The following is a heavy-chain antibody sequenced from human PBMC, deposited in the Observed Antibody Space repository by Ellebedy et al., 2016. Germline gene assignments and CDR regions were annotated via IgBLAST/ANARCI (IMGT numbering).Heavy chain of an antibody. J-gene: IGHJ4*02. CDR3: ARHPLGGDTSYFDY. V-gene: IGHV5-10-1*01. Sequence: GESLKIPXKGSGYNFASYWISWVRQMPGKGLEWMGRIDPSDSYTNYSPSFQGHVTISADKSISTAYLQWSSLKASDTAMYYCARHPLGGDTSYFDYWGQGTLVTVSS. D-gene: IGHD3-16*01. CDR1: GYNFASYW. CDR2: IDPSDSYT.